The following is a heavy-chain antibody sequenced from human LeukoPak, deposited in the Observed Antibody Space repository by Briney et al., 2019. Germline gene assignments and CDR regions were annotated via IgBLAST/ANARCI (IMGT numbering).Heavy chain of an antibody. D-gene: IGHD6-19*01. CDR2: SDPYSGNT. Sequence: GASVTVSCKASGYTFGMFGFSCLRRAPGHGLEWMGWSDPYSGNTNTAQNFQAKDAITTDTSTRTAYMELTRQHSDDPAVYYCARVGVAVRRDYYYYM. V-gene: IGHV1-18*04. J-gene: IGHJ6*03. CDR1: GYTFGMFG. CDR3: ARVGVAVRRDYYYYM.